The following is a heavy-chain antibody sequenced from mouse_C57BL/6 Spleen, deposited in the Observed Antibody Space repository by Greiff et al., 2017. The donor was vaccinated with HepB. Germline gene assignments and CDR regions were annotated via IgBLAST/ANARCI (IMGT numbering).Heavy chain of an antibody. CDR3: AEGQAWYFDV. V-gene: IGHV1-81*01. CDR2: IYPRSGNT. Sequence: QVQLKESGAELARPGASVKLSCKASGYTFTSYGISWVKQRTGQGLEWIGEIYPRSGNTYYNEKFKGKATLTADKSSSTAYMELRSLTSEDSAVYFCAEGQAWYFDVWGTGTTVTVSS. J-gene: IGHJ1*03. CDR1: GYTFTSYG.